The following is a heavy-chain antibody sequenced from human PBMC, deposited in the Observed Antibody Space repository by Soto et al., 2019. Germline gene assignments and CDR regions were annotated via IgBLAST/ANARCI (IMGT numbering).Heavy chain of an antibody. CDR1: GYSFVSYW. J-gene: IGHJ5*02. CDR3: ARGFSYLNNWLDP. CDR2: IYPADSDT. V-gene: IGHV5-51*01. D-gene: IGHD5-18*01. Sequence: GESLKISCKGSGYSFVSYWIAWVRQMPGKGLEWMGIIYPADSDTRYSPSFQGQVTISADKSITTAYLQWSSLKASDTAVYYCARGFSYLNNWLDPWGQGTLVTVSS.